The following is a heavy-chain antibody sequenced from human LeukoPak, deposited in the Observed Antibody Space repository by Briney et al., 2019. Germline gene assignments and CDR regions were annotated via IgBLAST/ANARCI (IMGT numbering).Heavy chain of an antibody. CDR2: ISYDGSNK. CDR3: ATASNYGGNSPADY. J-gene: IGHJ4*02. CDR1: GFTFSSYA. V-gene: IGHV3-30-3*01. D-gene: IGHD4-23*01. Sequence: GGSLRLSCAASGFTFSSYAMHWVRQAPGKGLEWVAVISYDGSNKYYADSVKGRFTISRDNSKNTLYLQMNSLRAEDTAVYYCATASNYGGNSPADYWGQGTLVTVSS.